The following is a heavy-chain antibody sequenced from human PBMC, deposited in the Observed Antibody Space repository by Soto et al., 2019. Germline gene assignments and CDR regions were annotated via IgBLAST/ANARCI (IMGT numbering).Heavy chain of an antibody. CDR2: INPATGAA. D-gene: IGHD3-3*01. CDR1: GYPVTAYY. V-gene: IGHV1-2*02. CDR3: ARGGGVGVAGSAAFDM. J-gene: IGHJ3*02. Sequence: QLHLVQSGAVVKKPGASVTVSCSASGYPVTAYYMHWVRQAPGRGLEWMGGINPATGAAKYTQTFQGRGTLTRDPSPSTGFMELSGLKSEDTAVFYCARGGGVGVAGSAAFDMWGQGTLVTVSS.